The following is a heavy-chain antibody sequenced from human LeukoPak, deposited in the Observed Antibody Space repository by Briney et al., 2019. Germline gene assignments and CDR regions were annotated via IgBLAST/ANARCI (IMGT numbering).Heavy chain of an antibody. CDR3: ARDLFGAYCGGACPTPDY. D-gene: IGHD2-21*01. J-gene: IGHJ4*02. Sequence: GGSLRLSCAASGFTFSSYSMNWVRQAPGKGLEWVSYISSSSSTIYYADSVKGRFTISRDNAKNSLYLRMNSLRVDDTAVYYCARDLFGAYCGGACPTPDYWGQGTLVGVSS. CDR2: ISSSSSTI. CDR1: GFTFSSYS. V-gene: IGHV3-48*01.